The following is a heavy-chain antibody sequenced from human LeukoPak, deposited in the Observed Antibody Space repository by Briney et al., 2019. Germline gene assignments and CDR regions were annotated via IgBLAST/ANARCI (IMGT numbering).Heavy chain of an antibody. CDR1: GGSISSYY. V-gene: IGHV4-59*01. J-gene: IGHJ6*03. D-gene: IGHD3-3*01. CDR3: ARSVLEWLSPGYYYMDV. Sequence: SETLSLTCTVSGGSISSYYWSWIRQPPGKGLEWIGYIYYSGSTNYNLSLKSRVTISVDTSKNQFSLKLSSVTAADTAVYYCARSVLEWLSPGYYYMDVWGKGTTVTVSS. CDR2: IYYSGST.